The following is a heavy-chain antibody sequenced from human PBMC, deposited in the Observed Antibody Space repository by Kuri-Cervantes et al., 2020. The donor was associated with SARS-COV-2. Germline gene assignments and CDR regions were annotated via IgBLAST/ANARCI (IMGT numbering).Heavy chain of an antibody. V-gene: IGHV1-69*04. CDR1: GGTFSSYA. CDR3: AGAAADTEAFDY. J-gene: IGHJ4*02. D-gene: IGHD6-13*01. CDR2: IIPTLGTA. Sequence: SVKVSCKASGGTFSSYAISWVRQAPGQGLEWMGRIIPTLGTANYAQKFQGRVTITADKSTSTAYMELRSLRSDDTAVYYCAGAAADTEAFDYWGQGTLVTVSS.